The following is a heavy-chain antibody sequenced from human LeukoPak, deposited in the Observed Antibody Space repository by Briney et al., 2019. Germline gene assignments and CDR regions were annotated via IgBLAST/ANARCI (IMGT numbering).Heavy chain of an antibody. CDR2: IYYTGST. CDR1: GGSISSFY. Sequence: SETLSLTCTVSGGSISSFYWSWIRQPPGKGLEWIGYIYYTGSTNYNSSLKSRVTISVDTSKNQFSLNLSSVTAADTAMYYCARDAHYDSSFDIWGQGTMVTVSS. CDR3: ARDAHYDSSFDI. D-gene: IGHD3-22*01. V-gene: IGHV4-59*01. J-gene: IGHJ3*02.